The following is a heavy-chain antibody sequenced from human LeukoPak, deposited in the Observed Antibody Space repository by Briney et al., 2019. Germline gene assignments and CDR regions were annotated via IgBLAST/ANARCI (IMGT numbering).Heavy chain of an antibody. D-gene: IGHD3-22*01. J-gene: IGHJ4*02. CDR2: ISHDGSNE. CDR1: GFTFNSYP. Sequence: GGSLRLSCAASGFTFNSYPMHWVRQAPGKGLEWVALISHDGSNEYHADSVKGRFTISRDSSKSTLSLQMNSLRAEDTAVYYCARGYDSLGFYIDYWGQGTLVIVSS. V-gene: IGHV3-30*04. CDR3: ARGYDSLGFYIDY.